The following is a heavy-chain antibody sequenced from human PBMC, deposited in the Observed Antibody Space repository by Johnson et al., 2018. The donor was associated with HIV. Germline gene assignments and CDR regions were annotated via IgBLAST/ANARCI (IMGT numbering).Heavy chain of an antibody. CDR2: ISYDGSYK. V-gene: IGHV3-30*04. J-gene: IGHJ3*02. Sequence: QVQLVESGGGVVQPGRSLRLSCAASGFTFSNYAMHWVRQAPGKGLEWLSVISYDGSYKYYADSVKGRFTISRDNSKNTLYLQMNNLGPEDTAVYYCAKAELIRFGELNDGFDIWGQGTMVTVSS. D-gene: IGHD3-10*01. CDR1: GFTFSNYA. CDR3: AKAELIRFGELNDGFDI.